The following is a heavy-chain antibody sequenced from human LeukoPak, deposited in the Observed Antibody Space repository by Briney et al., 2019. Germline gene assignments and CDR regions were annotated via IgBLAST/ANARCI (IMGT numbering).Heavy chain of an antibody. Sequence: PSETLSLTCTVSGGSISSSSYYWGWIRQPPGKGLEWIGSIYYSGSTYYNPSLKSRVTISVDTSKNQFSLKLSSVTAADTAVYYCARHSGPYSSSWFDYWGQRTLVTVSS. CDR2: IYYSGST. CDR1: GGSISSSSYY. CDR3: ARHSGPYSSSWFDY. J-gene: IGHJ4*02. V-gene: IGHV4-39*01. D-gene: IGHD6-13*01.